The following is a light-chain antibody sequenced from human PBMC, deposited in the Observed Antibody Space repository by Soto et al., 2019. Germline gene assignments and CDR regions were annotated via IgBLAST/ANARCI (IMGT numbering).Light chain of an antibody. CDR2: DVS. V-gene: IGLV2-14*01. CDR1: SSDIGGYNY. J-gene: IGLJ1*01. Sequence: QSVLTQPASVSGSPGQSITISCTGTSSDIGGYNYVSWYQQHPGKAPKLMIYDVSSRPSGVSNRFSGSKSGNTASLTISGLQAEVEADFYCTSYTSNCTLVFGTGTKVTVL. CDR3: TSYTSNCTLV.